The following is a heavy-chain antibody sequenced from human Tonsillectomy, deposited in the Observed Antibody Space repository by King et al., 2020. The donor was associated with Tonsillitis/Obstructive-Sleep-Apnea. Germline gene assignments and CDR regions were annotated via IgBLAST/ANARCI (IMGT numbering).Heavy chain of an antibody. CDR1: GFTFTSAW. V-gene: IGHV3-15*01. J-gene: IGHJ4*02. CDR3: TSGTGKTDFDY. D-gene: IGHD1-1*01. Sequence: VQLVESGGGLVKPGGSLRLSCAAAGFTFTSAWMSWVRLVPGKGLEWVGRIKSKTAGGTKDYAAPVKGRFTISRDDSKATLYLQMNSLKTEDTAVYFCTSGTGKTDFDYWGQGTLVTVSS. CDR2: IKSKTAGGTK.